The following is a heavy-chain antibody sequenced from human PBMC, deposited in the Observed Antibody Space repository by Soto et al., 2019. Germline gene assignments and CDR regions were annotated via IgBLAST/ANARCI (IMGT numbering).Heavy chain of an antibody. D-gene: IGHD6-13*01. CDR1: GYTFTSYG. V-gene: IGHV1-18*01. CDR2: ISAYNGNT. J-gene: IGHJ5*02. CDR3: EKAPRSSWYAP. Sequence: QVQLVQSGAEVKKPGASVKVSCKASGYTFTSYGISWVRQAPGQGLEWMGWISAYNGNTNYAQKLHGRVTMTTDTSTSTAYIDSRTLRSDDTAVYSCEKAPRSSWYAPWCQGTLVTVSS.